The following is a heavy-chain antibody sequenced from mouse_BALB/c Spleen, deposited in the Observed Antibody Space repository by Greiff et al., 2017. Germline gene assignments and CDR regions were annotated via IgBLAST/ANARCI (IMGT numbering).Heavy chain of an antibody. CDR2: ISSGGSYT. D-gene: IGHD4-1*01. V-gene: IGHV5-9-3*01. J-gene: IGHJ2*01. Sequence: EVHLVESGGGLVKPGGSLKLSCAASGFTFSSYAMSWVRQTPEKRLEWVATISSGGSYTYYPDSVKGRFTISRDNAKNTLYLQMSSLRSEDTAMYYCARQGLGPLFDYWGQGTTLTVSS. CDR3: ARQGLGPLFDY. CDR1: GFTFSSYA.